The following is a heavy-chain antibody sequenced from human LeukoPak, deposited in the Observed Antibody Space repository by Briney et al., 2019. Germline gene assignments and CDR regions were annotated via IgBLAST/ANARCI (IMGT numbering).Heavy chain of an antibody. CDR2: INPSGGSA. D-gene: IGHD3-22*01. CDR3: ARDLASSGYYWD. V-gene: IGHV1-46*01. J-gene: IGHJ4*02. Sequence: GASVKVSCKASGYTFTSYYMHWVRQAPGQGLEWMRIINPSGGSAIYAQNFQGRVTMTRDTSTSTVYMELSSLRSEDTAVYYCARDLASSGYYWDWGQGTLVTVSS. CDR1: GYTFTSYY.